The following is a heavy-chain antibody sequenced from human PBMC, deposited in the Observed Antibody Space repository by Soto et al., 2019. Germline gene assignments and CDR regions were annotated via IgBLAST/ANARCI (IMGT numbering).Heavy chain of an antibody. D-gene: IGHD3-10*01. V-gene: IGHV1-69*13. CDR2: IIPIFGTA. J-gene: IGHJ5*02. Sequence: GASVKVSCKASGGTFSSYAISWVRQAPGQGLEWMGGIIPIFGTANYAQKFQGRVTITADESTSTAYMELSSLRSEDTAVYYCARVRYYGSGSLHWFDPWGQGTLVTVSS. CDR3: ARVRYYGSGSLHWFDP. CDR1: GGTFSSYA.